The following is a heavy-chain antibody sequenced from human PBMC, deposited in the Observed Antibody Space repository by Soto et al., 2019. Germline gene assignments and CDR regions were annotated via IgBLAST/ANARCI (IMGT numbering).Heavy chain of an antibody. Sequence: QVQLVQSGAEVKKPGASVKVSCKVSGYSFITYGVSWVRQAPGQGLDWMGWISSYNGNTKYAERLQGRVTMTTDTTTSTAYMELRSLRSDDTAVYYCARGPTDYHDNSGNYVLYYWCQGTLVTVSS. CDR2: ISSYNGNT. CDR3: ARGPTDYHDNSGNYVLYY. V-gene: IGHV1-18*01. CDR1: GYSFITYG. J-gene: IGHJ4*02. D-gene: IGHD3-22*01.